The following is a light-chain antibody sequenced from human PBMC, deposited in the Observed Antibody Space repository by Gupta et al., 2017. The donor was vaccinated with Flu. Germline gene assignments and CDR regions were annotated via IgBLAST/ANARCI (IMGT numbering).Light chain of an antibody. CDR2: GAS. Sequence: GRLCLSPGESTTISCRASQSVKIIYLAWFQQKPGQAPRLLIYGASSRATGVPDRFSGSGSGTDFTLTISRLEPEDFAVYYCQQVVSSPRTFGGGTKVEIK. V-gene: IGKV3-20*01. J-gene: IGKJ4*01. CDR1: QSVKIIY. CDR3: QQVVSSPRT.